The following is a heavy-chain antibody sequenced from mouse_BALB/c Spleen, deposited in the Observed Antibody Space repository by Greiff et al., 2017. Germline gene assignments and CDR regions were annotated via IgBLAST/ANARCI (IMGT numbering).Heavy chain of an antibody. CDR3: ARGDYDVGY. D-gene: IGHD2-4*01. V-gene: IGHV3-6*02. Sequence: EESGPGLVKPSQSLSLTCSVTGYSITSGYYWNWIRQFPGNKLEWMGYISYDGSNNYNPSLKNRISITRDTSKNQFFLKLNSVTTEDTATYYCARGDYDVGYWGQGTTLTVSS. CDR1: GYSITSGYY. CDR2: ISYDGSN. J-gene: IGHJ2*01.